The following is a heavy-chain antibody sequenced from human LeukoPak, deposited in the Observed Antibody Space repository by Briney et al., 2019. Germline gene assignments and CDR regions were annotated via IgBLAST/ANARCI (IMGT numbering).Heavy chain of an antibody. CDR2: INPSAGST. J-gene: IGHJ4*02. CDR1: GYTFTTYY. V-gene: IGHV1-46*01. Sequence: ASVKVSCKASGYTFTTYYIHWVRQAPGQRLEWMGIINPSAGSTNYAQKFQGRVTMTRDTSTTTLYMELSSLRSEDTAVYYCARDRGGWYFDYWGQGTLVTVSS. CDR3: ARDRGGWYFDY. D-gene: IGHD6-19*01.